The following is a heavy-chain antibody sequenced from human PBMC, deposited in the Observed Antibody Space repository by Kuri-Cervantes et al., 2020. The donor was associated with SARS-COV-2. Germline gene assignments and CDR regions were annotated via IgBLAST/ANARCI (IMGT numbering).Heavy chain of an antibody. CDR1: GFTFSSYA. V-gene: IGHV3-30-3*01. CDR3: ARDKFGSYAPVDY. J-gene: IGHJ4*02. D-gene: IGHD1-26*01. CDR2: ISYDGSNK. Sequence: GGSLRLSCAASGFTFSSYAMHWVRQAPGKGLEWVAVISYDGSNKYYADSVKGRFTISRDNSKNTLYLQMNSLRAEDTAVYYCARDKFGSYAPVDYWGQGTLVTVSS.